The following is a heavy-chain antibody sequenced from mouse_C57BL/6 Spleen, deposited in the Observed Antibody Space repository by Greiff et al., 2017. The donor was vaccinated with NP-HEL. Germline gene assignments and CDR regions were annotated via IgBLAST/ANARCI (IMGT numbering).Heavy chain of an antibody. D-gene: IGHD1-1*02. V-gene: IGHV1-64*01. Sequence: QVQLQQPGAELVKPGASVKLSCKASGYTFTSSWMHWVKQRPGQGLEWIGMIHPNSGSTNYNEKFKSKATLTVDKSSSTAYMQLSSLTSEDSAVYYCARSGGSPWFAYWGQGTLVTVSA. CDR1: GYTFTSSW. CDR2: IHPNSGST. J-gene: IGHJ3*01. CDR3: ARSGGSPWFAY.